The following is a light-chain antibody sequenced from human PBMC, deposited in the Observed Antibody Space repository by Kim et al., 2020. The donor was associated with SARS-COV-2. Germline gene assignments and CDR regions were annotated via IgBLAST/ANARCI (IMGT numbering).Light chain of an antibody. CDR3: QSYDSSLSGVV. CDR2: GNT. V-gene: IGLV1-40*01. Sequence: GTISCTGSSSNMGAGYDVHGYQQLPGTAPKLLIYGNTNRPSGVPDRFSGSKSGTSASLAITGLQAEDEADYYCQSYDSSLSGVVFGGGTQLTVL. CDR1: SSNMGAGYD. J-gene: IGLJ2*01.